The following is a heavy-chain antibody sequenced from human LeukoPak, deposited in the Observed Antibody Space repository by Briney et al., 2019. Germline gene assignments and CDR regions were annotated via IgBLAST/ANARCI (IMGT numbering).Heavy chain of an antibody. V-gene: IGHV3-23*01. D-gene: IGHD6-19*01. CDR3: AKGLAVAGLPFDY. J-gene: IGHJ4*02. CDR1: AFTFSSYA. CDR2: ISGSGGST. Sequence: GGSLRLSCAAPAFTFSSYAMSWVRQAPGKGLEGVSAISGSGGSTYYADSVKGRFTISRDNSKNTLYLQMNSLRAEDTAVYYCAKGLAVAGLPFDYWGQGTLVTVSS.